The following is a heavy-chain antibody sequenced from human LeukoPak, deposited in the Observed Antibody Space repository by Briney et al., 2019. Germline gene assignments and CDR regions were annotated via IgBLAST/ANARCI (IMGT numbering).Heavy chain of an antibody. CDR1: GFTFSSYA. D-gene: IGHD2-2*01. CDR3: AREVPPHYHYYYGMDV. Sequence: GGSLRLSCAASGFTFSSYAMSWVRQAPGQGLEWVSVLYSGGSTYYADSVKGRFTISRDNSKNTLYLQMNSVRAEDTAVYYCAREVPPHYHYYYGMDVWGQGTTVTVSS. CDR2: LYSGGST. V-gene: IGHV3-66*01. J-gene: IGHJ6*02.